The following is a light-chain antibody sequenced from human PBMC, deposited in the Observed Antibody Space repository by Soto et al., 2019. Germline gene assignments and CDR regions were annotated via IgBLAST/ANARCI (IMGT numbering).Light chain of an antibody. CDR1: NSNIGRNT. V-gene: IGLV1-44*01. CDR2: SNN. J-gene: IGLJ2*01. Sequence: LTQPPSASGTPGQRVTISCSGSNSNIGRNTVNWYQQLPGAAPNLLIYSNNERPSGVPDRFSGSKSGTSASLAISGLQSEDEADYYCAAWDESPNLPVFGGGTELTVL. CDR3: AAWDESPNLPV.